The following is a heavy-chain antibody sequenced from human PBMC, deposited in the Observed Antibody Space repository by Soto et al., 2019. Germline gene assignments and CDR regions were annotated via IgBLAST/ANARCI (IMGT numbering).Heavy chain of an antibody. CDR2: ISYDGSNK. V-gene: IGHV3-30*03. D-gene: IGHD3-10*01. Sequence: QVQLVESGGGVVQPGRSLRLSCAASGFPFTTYGMHWVREGPGKGLEWVAVISYDGSNKYYADSVKGRFTISRDNSKKPMYLQMNSLRPEDTALYYCVGGQYYFDYSGQGTLDTVST. CDR1: GFPFTTYG. CDR3: VGGQYYFDY. J-gene: IGHJ4*02.